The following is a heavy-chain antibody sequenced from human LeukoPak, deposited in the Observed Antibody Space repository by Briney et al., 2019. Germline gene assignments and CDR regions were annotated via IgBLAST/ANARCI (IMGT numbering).Heavy chain of an antibody. V-gene: IGHV3-21*01. CDR2: ISSSTTYI. CDR3: ARSPHYGDAYFDY. Sequence: GGSLRLSCAASGFTFSSYAMSWVRQAPGKGLEWVSCISSSTTYIYYADSVKGRFTISRDNAKNSLYLQMNSLRAEDTAVYYCARSPHYGDAYFDYWGQGTLVTVSS. D-gene: IGHD4-17*01. J-gene: IGHJ4*02. CDR1: GFTFSSYA.